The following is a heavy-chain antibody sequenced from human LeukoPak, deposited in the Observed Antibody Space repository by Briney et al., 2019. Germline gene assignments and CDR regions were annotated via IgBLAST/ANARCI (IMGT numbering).Heavy chain of an antibody. Sequence: SVKVSCKASGGTFSSYAISWVRQAPGQGLEWMGGIIPIFGTANYAQKFQGRVTITRNTSISTAYMELSSLRSEDTAVYYCARGWRIRHGFTIFGVVIPRGDAFDIWGQGTMVTVSS. CDR3: ARGWRIRHGFTIFGVVIPRGDAFDI. CDR1: GGTFSSYA. V-gene: IGHV1-69*05. CDR2: IIPIFGTA. D-gene: IGHD3-3*01. J-gene: IGHJ3*02.